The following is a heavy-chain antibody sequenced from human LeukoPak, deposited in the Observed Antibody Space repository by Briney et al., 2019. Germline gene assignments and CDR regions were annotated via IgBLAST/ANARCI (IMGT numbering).Heavy chain of an antibody. V-gene: IGHV4-39*01. Sequence: SETLSLTCTVSSGSISSSSYYWGWIRQPPGKGLEWIGSIYYSGSTYYNPSLKSRVTISVDTSKNQFSLKLSSVTAADTAVYYCARHFLFAVEMATKARWFDPWGQGTLVTVSS. CDR2: IYYSGST. CDR1: SGSISSSSYY. D-gene: IGHD5-24*01. CDR3: ARHFLFAVEMATKARWFDP. J-gene: IGHJ5*02.